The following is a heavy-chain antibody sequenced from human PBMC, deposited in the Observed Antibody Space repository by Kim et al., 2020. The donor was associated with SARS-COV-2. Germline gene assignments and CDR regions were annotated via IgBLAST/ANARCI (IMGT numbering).Heavy chain of an antibody. CDR3: ARRKGGVGLSSAFDF. CDR1: GYTFTNHW. D-gene: IGHD1-26*01. CDR2: IYHGDSDT. J-gene: IGHJ3*01. Sequence: GESLKISCKGSGYTFTNHWIAWVRQMPGKGLEWMGIIYHGDSDTRYSPAFQGQVTISVDRSISTAYLQWSSLKASDTAMYFCARRKGGVGLSSAFDFWGQGTTVTVSS. V-gene: IGHV5-51*01.